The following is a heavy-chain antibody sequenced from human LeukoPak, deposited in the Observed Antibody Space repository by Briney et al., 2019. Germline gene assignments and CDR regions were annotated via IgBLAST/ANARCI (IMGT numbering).Heavy chain of an antibody. J-gene: IGHJ4*02. V-gene: IGHV4-39*01. CDR1: GGSISSSSYY. CDR3: ARRWLSNGEFDY. D-gene: IGHD6-19*01. CDR2: IYYSGST. Sequence: PSETLSLTCTVSGGSISSSSYYWDWIRRPPGKGLQWIGCIYYSGSTYYNPSLKSRVTISVDTSKIQFSLKLSPVTAADTAVYYCARRWLSNGEFDYWGQGTLVTVSS.